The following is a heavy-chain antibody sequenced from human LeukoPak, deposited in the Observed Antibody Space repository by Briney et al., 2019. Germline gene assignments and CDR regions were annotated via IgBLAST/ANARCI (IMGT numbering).Heavy chain of an antibody. CDR3: ARPRLEYCSGGSCFDAFDI. CDR2: ISGSGSTT. Sequence: GGSLRLSCAASGFTFSSHGMTWVRQAPGKGLEWVSAISGSGSTTYYADSVKGRFTISRDNSKNTLFLQMNSLTAEDTAIYSCARPRLEYCSGGSCFDAFDIWGQGTMVTVSS. CDR1: GFTFSSHG. D-gene: IGHD2-15*01. J-gene: IGHJ3*02. V-gene: IGHV3-23*01.